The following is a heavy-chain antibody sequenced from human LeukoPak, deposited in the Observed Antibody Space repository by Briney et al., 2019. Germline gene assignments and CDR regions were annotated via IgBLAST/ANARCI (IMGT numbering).Heavy chain of an antibody. CDR2: IYYSGST. Sequence: KTSETLSLTCTVSGGSISSYYWSWIRQPPGKGLEWIGYIYYSGSTNYNPSLKSRVTISVDTSKNQFSLKLSSVTAADTAVYYCARESWYRWFDPWGQGTLVTVSS. V-gene: IGHV4-59*01. D-gene: IGHD6-13*01. CDR1: GGSISSYY. J-gene: IGHJ5*02. CDR3: ARESWYRWFDP.